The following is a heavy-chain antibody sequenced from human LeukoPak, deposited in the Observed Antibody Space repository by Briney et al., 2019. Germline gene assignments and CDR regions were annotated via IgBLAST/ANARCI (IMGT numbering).Heavy chain of an antibody. J-gene: IGHJ6*03. D-gene: IGHD6-13*01. CDR2: INPSGGST. V-gene: IGHV1-46*01. CDR1: GYTFTSYY. CDR3: ARSKAAAGRNYYYYYMDV. Sequence: ASVKVSCKASGYTFTSYYMHWVRQAPGQGLEWMGIINPSGGSTSYAQKFQGRVTMTRDMSTSTVYMELSSLRPEDTAVYYCARSKAAAGRNYYYYYMDVWGKGTTVTVSS.